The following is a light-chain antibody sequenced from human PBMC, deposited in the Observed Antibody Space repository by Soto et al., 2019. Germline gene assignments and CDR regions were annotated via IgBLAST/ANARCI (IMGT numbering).Light chain of an antibody. CDR2: DVN. V-gene: IGLV2-8*01. J-gene: IGLJ1*01. Sequence: QSALAQPPSASGSPGQSVTISCTGTSSDIGAYNYVSWYQQYPGKAPKLIIYDVNQRPSGVPDRFSGSKSGNTASLTVSGLQAEDEAVYYCCSYADSSRIYVFGSGTKLTVL. CDR1: SSDIGAYNY. CDR3: CSYADSSRIYV.